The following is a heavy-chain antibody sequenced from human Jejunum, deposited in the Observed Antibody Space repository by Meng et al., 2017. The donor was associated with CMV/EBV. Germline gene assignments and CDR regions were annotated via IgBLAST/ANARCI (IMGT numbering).Heavy chain of an antibody. Sequence: CAACGFTFSGYWMHWVRQAPGKGLVWVSRISPDGSSTYYADSVKGRLTISRDNANSVLFLQMNSLRSDDAAVYYCVRGGDGYGNFDYWGQGTLVTVSS. D-gene: IGHD5-24*01. V-gene: IGHV3-74*01. CDR1: GFTFSGYW. CDR2: ISPDGSST. J-gene: IGHJ4*02. CDR3: VRGGDGYGNFDY.